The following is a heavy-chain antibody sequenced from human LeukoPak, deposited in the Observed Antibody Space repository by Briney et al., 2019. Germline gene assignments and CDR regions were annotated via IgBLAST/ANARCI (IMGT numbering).Heavy chain of an antibody. CDR3: AKDENYYDSSGYYHRPDY. Sequence: PGGSLRLSCAASGFTFSSYAMSWVRQAPGKGLEWVSAISGSSGSTYYADSVKGRFTISRDNSKNTLYLQMNSLKAEDTAVYYCAKDENYYDSSGYYHRPDYWGQGTLVTVSS. V-gene: IGHV3-23*01. D-gene: IGHD3-22*01. CDR2: ISGSSGST. J-gene: IGHJ4*02. CDR1: GFTFSSYA.